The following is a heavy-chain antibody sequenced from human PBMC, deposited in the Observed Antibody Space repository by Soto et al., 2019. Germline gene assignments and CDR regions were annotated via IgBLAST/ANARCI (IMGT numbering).Heavy chain of an antibody. J-gene: IGHJ4*02. D-gene: IGHD6-6*01. CDR3: VKGLLAARRGESPGG. Sequence: PGGSLKLSCSASGFTFSSYAMHWVRQAPGKGLEYVSAISSNGGSTYYADSVKGRFTISRDNSKNTLYLQMSSLRAEDTAVYYCVKGLLAARRGESPGGWGQGTLVTVSS. CDR1: GFTFSSYA. CDR2: ISSNGGST. V-gene: IGHV3-64D*06.